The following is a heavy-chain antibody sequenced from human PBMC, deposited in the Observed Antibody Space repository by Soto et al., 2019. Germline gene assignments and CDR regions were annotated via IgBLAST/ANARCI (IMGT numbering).Heavy chain of an antibody. CDR1: GGTFSSYA. CDR3: FLYSNYVHGGMDV. CDR2: IIPIFGTA. D-gene: IGHD4-4*01. Sequence: QVQLVQSGAEVKKPGSSVKVSCKASGGTFSSYAISWVRQAPGQGLEWMGGIIPIFGTANYAQKFQGRVTIPPDESTSTAYMELSSLRSKASAVFYWFLYSNYVHGGMDVWGQGTTVTVSS. J-gene: IGHJ6*02. V-gene: IGHV1-69*05.